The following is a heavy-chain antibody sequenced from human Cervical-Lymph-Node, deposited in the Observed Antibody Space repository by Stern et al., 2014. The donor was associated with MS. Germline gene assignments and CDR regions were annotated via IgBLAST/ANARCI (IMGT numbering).Heavy chain of an antibody. J-gene: IGHJ4*02. Sequence: EVHLVESGAEVKKPGESLKISCKLSGYSFTIYYIAWVRQMPGKGLEWMGVIYPYDYDTTYSPSFQGQVTISADKSITTAYLQWSSLRASDTAMYYCARHVQGFDYWGQGTLVTVSS. CDR3: ARHVQGFDY. CDR1: GYSFTIYY. CDR2: IYPYDYDT. V-gene: IGHV5-51*01.